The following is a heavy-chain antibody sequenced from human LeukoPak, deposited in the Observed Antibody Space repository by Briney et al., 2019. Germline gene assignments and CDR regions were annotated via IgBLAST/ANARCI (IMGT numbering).Heavy chain of an antibody. CDR2: INHSGST. J-gene: IGHJ4*02. D-gene: IGHD5-24*01. CDR1: GGSFSGYY. Sequence: SETLSLTCAVYGGSFSGYYWSWIRQPPGKGLEWIGEINHSGSTNYNPSLKSRVTISVDTSKNQFSLKLSSVTAADTAVYYCARLRRDGYRNIDHWGQGTLVTVSS. V-gene: IGHV4-34*01. CDR3: ARLRRDGYRNIDH.